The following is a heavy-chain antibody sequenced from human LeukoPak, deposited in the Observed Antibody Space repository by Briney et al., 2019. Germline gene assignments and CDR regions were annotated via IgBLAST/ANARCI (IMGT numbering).Heavy chain of an antibody. CDR2: IFYSGTT. V-gene: IGHV4-59*01. CDR3: ARGGWNKFDY. Sequence: SETLSLTCTVSGGSISSYYWSWIRQPPGKGLEWIGFIFYSGTTNNNPSLKSRVTISVDTSKNQFSLKLSSVTAADTAVYYCARGGWNKFDYWGQGTLVTVSS. D-gene: IGHD3-22*01. CDR1: GGSISSYY. J-gene: IGHJ4*02.